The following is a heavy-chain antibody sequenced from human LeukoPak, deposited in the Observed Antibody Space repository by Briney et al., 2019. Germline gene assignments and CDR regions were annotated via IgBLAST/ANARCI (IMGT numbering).Heavy chain of an antibody. D-gene: IGHD3-22*01. CDR1: GYTFTGYY. J-gene: IGHJ5*02. CDR3: ARDTYYYDSSGYSRYNWFDP. CDR2: INPNSGGT. V-gene: IGHV1-2*02. Sequence: ASVKVSCKASGYTFTGYYMHWVRQAPGQGLEWMGWINPNSGGTNYAQKFQGRVTMTRDTSISTAYMELSRLRSDDTAVYYCARDTYYYDSSGYSRYNWFDPWGQGTLVTVSS.